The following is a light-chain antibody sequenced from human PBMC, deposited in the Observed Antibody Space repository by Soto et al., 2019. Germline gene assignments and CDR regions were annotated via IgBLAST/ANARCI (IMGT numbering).Light chain of an antibody. Sequence: DIPMTQSPSSLSASVGDRVTITCRASQGISDYLAWYQQKPGKVPKLLIYAASTLQSGVPSRFSGSESGTDFTLTISSLQPEDVATYYCQKYNSAPWTFGQGTKVEIK. V-gene: IGKV1-27*01. J-gene: IGKJ1*01. CDR3: QKYNSAPWT. CDR1: QGISDY. CDR2: AAS.